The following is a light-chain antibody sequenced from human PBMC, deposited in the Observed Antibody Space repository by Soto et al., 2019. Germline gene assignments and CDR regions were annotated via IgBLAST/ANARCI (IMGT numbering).Light chain of an antibody. V-gene: IGLV2-23*02. J-gene: IGLJ1*01. CDR2: EVS. Sequence: QSALTQPASVSGSPGQSITISCTGTSSDVGSYHLVSWYQQHPGKAPKLMIYEVSKRPSGVSNRFSGSKSGNTASLTISGLQAEDEADYFCCSYAGSWTYVFGTGTQLTVL. CDR3: CSYAGSWTYV. CDR1: SSDVGSYHL.